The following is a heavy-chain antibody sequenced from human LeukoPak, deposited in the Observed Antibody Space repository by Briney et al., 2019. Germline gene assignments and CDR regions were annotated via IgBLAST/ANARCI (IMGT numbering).Heavy chain of an antibody. CDR2: IIPIFGTA. Sequence: SVKVSCKASGGTFSSYAISWVRQAPGQGLEWMGRIIPIFGTANYAQKFRGRVTITTDESTSTAYMELSSLRSEDTAVYYCAREIGSRGWYYFDYWGQGTLVTVSS. J-gene: IGHJ4*02. CDR1: GGTFSSYA. V-gene: IGHV1-69*05. CDR3: AREIGSRGWYYFDY. D-gene: IGHD6-19*01.